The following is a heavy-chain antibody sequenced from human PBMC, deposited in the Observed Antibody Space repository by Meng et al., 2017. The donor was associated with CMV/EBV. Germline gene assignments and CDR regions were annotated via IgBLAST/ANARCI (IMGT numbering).Heavy chain of an antibody. CDR1: GFTFSSYE. CDR3: ARGGKQLVLVPVYYYYGMDV. J-gene: IGHJ6*02. Sequence: GESLKISCAASGFTFSSYEMNWVRQAPGKGLEWVSYISSSGSTIYYADSVKGRFTISRDNAKNSLYLQMNSLRAEDTAVYYCARGGKQLVLVPVYYYYGMDVWGQGTTVTGLL. D-gene: IGHD6-13*01. V-gene: IGHV3-48*03. CDR2: ISSSGSTI.